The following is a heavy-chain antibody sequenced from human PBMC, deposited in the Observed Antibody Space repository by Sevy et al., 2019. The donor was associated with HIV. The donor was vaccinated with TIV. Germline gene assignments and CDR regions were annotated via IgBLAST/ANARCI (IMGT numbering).Heavy chain of an antibody. D-gene: IGHD3-3*01. J-gene: IGHJ3*02. V-gene: IGHV3-33*01. CDR1: GFTFSSYG. CDR2: IWYDGSNK. CDR3: ARGVTIFGVAYDAFDI. Sequence: GGSLRLSCAASGFTFSSYGMHWVRQAPGKGLEWVAVIWYDGSNKYYADSVKGRFTISRDNSKNTLYQQMNSLRAEDTAVYYCARGVTIFGVAYDAFDIWGQGTMVTVSS.